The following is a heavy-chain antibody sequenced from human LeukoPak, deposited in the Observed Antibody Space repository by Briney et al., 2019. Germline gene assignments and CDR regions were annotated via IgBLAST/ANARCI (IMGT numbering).Heavy chain of an antibody. CDR1: GGAINSVGYS. J-gene: IGHJ4*02. V-gene: IGHV4-31*03. CDR3: ARFLVVPGLNEFYFDT. Sequence: SSETLSLTCTISGGAINSVGYSWNWIRHLPGKGLEWTGNIYYRGSTYYSPSLKSRATISVDTSKTQFSLKLNSVTAADTAVYYCARFLVVPGLNEFYFDTWGQGTLVTVSS. D-gene: IGHD2-2*01. CDR2: IYYRGST.